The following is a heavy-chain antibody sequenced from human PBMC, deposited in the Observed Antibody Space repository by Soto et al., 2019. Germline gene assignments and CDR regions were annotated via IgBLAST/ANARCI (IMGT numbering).Heavy chain of an antibody. D-gene: IGHD2-21*01. CDR2: IIPVFGTT. Sequence: QVQLVQSGAEVKKPGSSVKVSCKASGGTFISYTITWVRQAPGQGLEWMGGIIPVFGTTNYAQKFQGRVTITADESTRSAYMELSGLTSEDTAVYYCARDEEEEVNWGQGTLVTVSS. CDR1: GGTFISYT. V-gene: IGHV1-69*01. CDR3: ARDEEEEVN. J-gene: IGHJ4*02.